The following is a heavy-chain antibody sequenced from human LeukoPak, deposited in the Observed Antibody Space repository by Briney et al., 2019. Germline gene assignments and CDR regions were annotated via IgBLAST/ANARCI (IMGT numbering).Heavy chain of an antibody. Sequence: PGGSLRLSCTVSGFTVSSNSMSWVRQAPGKGLEWVSFIYSDNPHHSDSVKGRFTISRDNSRNTLYLQMNSLRAEDTAVYYCARRAGAYSHPYDYWGQGTLVTVSS. D-gene: IGHD4/OR15-4a*01. CDR3: ARRAGAYSHPYDY. J-gene: IGHJ4*02. CDR1: GFTVSSNS. CDR2: IYSDNP. V-gene: IGHV3-53*01.